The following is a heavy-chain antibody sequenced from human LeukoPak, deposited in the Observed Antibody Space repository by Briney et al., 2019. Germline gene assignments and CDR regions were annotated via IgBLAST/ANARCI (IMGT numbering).Heavy chain of an antibody. J-gene: IGHJ4*02. CDR1: GGTFSSYA. Sequence: SVKVSCKASGGTFSSYAISWVRQAPGQGLEWMGRIIPILGIANYAQKFQGRVTITADKSTSTAYMELSSLRSEDTAVYYCARDRYHDSSGYSWGQGTLVTVSS. V-gene: IGHV1-69*04. CDR3: ARDRYHDSSGYS. CDR2: IIPILGIA. D-gene: IGHD3-22*01.